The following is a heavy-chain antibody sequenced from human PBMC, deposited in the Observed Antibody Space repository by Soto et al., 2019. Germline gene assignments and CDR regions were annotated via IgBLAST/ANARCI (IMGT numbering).Heavy chain of an antibody. CDR1: GFTFSSYS. D-gene: IGHD2-15*01. CDR3: ARRSGYCSGGSCLFFDY. Sequence: PGGSLRLSCAASGFTFSSYSMNWVRQAPGKGLEWVSSISSSSSYIYYADSVKGRFTISRDNAKNSLYLQMNSLRAEDTAVYYCARRSGYCSGGSCLFFDYWGQGTLVTVSS. V-gene: IGHV3-21*01. CDR2: ISSSSSYI. J-gene: IGHJ4*02.